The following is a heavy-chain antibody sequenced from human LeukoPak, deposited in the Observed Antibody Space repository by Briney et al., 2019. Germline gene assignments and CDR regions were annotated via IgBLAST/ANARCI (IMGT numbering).Heavy chain of an antibody. CDR1: GGSVSSGNYY. CDR3: ARVGGSTNWFDP. V-gene: IGHV4-61*02. D-gene: IGHD3-16*01. CDR2: IFTTGGT. J-gene: IGHJ5*02. Sequence: SETLSLTCSVTGGSVSSGNYYWSWIRQPAGKGLEWIGRIFTTGGTHYNASLKGRVTISVDTSKNQCSLNLRSVTAADTAVYYCARVGGSTNWFDPWGQGTLVTVSS.